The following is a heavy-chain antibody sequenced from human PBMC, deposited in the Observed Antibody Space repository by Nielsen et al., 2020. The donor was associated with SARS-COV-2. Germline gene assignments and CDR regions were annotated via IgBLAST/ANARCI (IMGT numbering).Heavy chain of an antibody. CDR2: MNPNSGNT. CDR1: GYTFTSYD. J-gene: IGHJ4*02. Sequence: ASVKVSCKASGYTFTSYDINWVRQATAQGLEWMGWMNPNSGNTGYAQKFQGRVTMTRNRSTSTAYMELSSLRSEDTAVYYCARGYSGNDHYWGQGTLVTVSS. CDR3: ARGYSGNDHY. V-gene: IGHV1-8*01. D-gene: IGHD5-12*01.